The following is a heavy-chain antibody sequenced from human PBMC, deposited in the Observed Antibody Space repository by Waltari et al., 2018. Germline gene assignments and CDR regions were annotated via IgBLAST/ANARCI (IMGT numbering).Heavy chain of an antibody. D-gene: IGHD6-19*01. J-gene: IGHJ4*02. V-gene: IGHV3-74*01. CDR2: INSDGSST. CDR3: ATSSGSGWNY. CDR1: GFTFSSYW. Sequence: EVQLVESGGGLVQPGGSLRLSCAASGFTFSSYWMHWVRQAPGKGLGWVSRINSDGSSTSYADSVKGRFTISRDNAKNTLYLQMNRLRAEDTAVYYCATSSGSGWNYWGQGTLVTVSS.